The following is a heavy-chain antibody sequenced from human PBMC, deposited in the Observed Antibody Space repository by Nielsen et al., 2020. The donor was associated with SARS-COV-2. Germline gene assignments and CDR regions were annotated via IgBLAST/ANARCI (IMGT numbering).Heavy chain of an antibody. CDR2: IYYSGST. D-gene: IGHD3-3*01. J-gene: IGHJ6*02. CDR3: ARERVGGITIFGVVTRYGMDV. CDR1: GGSISSYY. Sequence: SCTVSGGSISSYYWSWIRQPPGKGLEWIGYIYYSGSTYYNPSLKSRVTISVDTSKNQFSLKLSSVTAADTALYYCARERVGGITIFGVVTRYGMDVWGQGTTVTVSS. V-gene: IGHV4-30-4*01.